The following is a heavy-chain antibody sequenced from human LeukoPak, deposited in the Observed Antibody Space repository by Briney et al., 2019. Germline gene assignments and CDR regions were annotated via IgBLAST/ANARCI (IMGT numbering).Heavy chain of an antibody. CDR3: ARHFEAYCSGGSCYSGGYYFDY. V-gene: IGHV5-51*01. CDR2: IYPGDSDT. D-gene: IGHD2-15*01. Sequence: GESLKISCKGSGYSFTSYWIGWVRQMPGKGLEWMGIIYPGDSDTRYSPSFQGQVTISADKSISPAYLQWSSLKASDTAMYYCARHFEAYCSGGSCYSGGYYFDYWGQGTLVTVSS. CDR1: GYSFTSYW. J-gene: IGHJ4*02.